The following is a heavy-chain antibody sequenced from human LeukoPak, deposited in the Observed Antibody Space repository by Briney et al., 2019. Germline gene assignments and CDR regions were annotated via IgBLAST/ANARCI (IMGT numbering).Heavy chain of an antibody. J-gene: IGHJ4*02. CDR3: ARESSQVVVAAIPGY. Sequence: ASVKVSCKASGYTFIGYYMHWVRQAPGQGLEWMGWINPNSGGTNYAEKFQGRVTMTRDTSISTAYMELSSLRSDDTAVYYCARESSQVVVAAIPGYWGQGTLVTVSS. CDR2: INPNSGGT. V-gene: IGHV1-2*02. CDR1: GYTFIGYY. D-gene: IGHD2-15*01.